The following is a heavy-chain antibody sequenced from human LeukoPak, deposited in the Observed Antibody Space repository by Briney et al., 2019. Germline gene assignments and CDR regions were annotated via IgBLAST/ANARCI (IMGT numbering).Heavy chain of an antibody. J-gene: IGHJ5*02. CDR2: IYNGRTT. CDR3: ARDLGSGWRNWFDP. V-gene: IGHV4-39*02. D-gene: IGHD6-19*01. CDR1: GGSISSINHH. Sequence: SETLSLTCTVSGGSISSINHHWSWVRQSPGKDLEWIGSIYNGRTTFSNPSLNSRVTISIVTSKNQFSLQLNSVTPEDTAVYYCARDLGSGWRNWFDPWGQGTLVTVSS.